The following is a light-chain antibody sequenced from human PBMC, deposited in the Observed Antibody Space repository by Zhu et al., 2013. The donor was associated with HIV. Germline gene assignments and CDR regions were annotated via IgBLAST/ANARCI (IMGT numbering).Light chain of an antibody. CDR2: KAS. J-gene: IGKJ1*01. V-gene: IGKV1-5*03. CDR3: QQYNSYWT. CDR1: QSISNL. Sequence: DIQMTQSPSTLSASVGDRVIITCRASQSISNLLAWYQQKSGKAPRLLIYKASTLETGVPSRFSGSGSGTLFTLTISSLQPDDFATYYCQQYNSYWTFGQGTKVEVK.